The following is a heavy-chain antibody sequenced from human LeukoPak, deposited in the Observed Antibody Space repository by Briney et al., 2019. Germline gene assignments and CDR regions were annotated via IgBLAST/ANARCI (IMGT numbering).Heavy chain of an antibody. CDR2: INPNSGGT. J-gene: IGHJ4*02. D-gene: IGHD3-16*01. CDR1: GYTFTGYY. CDR3: GVCLGGGGYYFGY. V-gene: IGHV1-2*06. Sequence: GASVKVSCKASGYTFTGYYMHWVRQAPGQGLEWMGRINPNSGGTNYAQKFQGRVTMTRDTSISTAYMELSRLRSDDTAVYYCGVCLGGGGYYFGYWGQGTLVTVSS.